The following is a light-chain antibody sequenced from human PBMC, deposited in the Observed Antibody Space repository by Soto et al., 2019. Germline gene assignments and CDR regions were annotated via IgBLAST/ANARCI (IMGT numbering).Light chain of an antibody. CDR3: QQYNTYSWT. Sequence: DVQMTQSPSTLSASVGDRVTITCRASQSISTWLAWYQQKPGKAPKLLIYKASGLESGVPSRFSGSGPGTEFTLTISSLQPDDFATYYCQQYNTYSWTFGQGTKVEIK. CDR2: KAS. V-gene: IGKV1-5*03. CDR1: QSISTW. J-gene: IGKJ1*01.